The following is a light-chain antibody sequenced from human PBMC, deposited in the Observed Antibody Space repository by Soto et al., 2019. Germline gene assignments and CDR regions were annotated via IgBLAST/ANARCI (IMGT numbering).Light chain of an antibody. V-gene: IGKV1-39*01. J-gene: IGKJ1*01. CDR3: QQSYSTPRT. Sequence: DIQMTQSPSSLSASIGDRVTIICRASQSVTNYLNWYQQRPGKAPNLLIYAASSLQSGVPSRFSGSGSGTDFTLTISSLQPEDFATYYCQQSYSTPRTFGQGTKVEIK. CDR2: AAS. CDR1: QSVTNY.